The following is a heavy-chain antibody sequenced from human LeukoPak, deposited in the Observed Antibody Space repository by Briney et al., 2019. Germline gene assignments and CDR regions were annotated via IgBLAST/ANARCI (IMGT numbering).Heavy chain of an antibody. CDR1: GGSIRSSNYY. D-gene: IGHD5-12*01. J-gene: IGHJ4*02. CDR3: ARDISGYITFDY. Sequence: PSETLSLTCTVSGGSIRSSNYYWGWIRQPPGKGLEWIGSIYYSGTSYYNPSLKSRVTISVDTSKNQFSLELISVTAADTAVYYCARDISGYITFDYWGQGTLVTVSS. V-gene: IGHV4-39*02. CDR2: IYYSGTS.